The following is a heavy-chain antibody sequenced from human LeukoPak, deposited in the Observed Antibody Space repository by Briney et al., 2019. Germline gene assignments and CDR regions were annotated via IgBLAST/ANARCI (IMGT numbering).Heavy chain of an antibody. V-gene: IGHV4-59*12. CDR2: IYYSGST. J-gene: IGHJ4*02. D-gene: IGHD1-1*01. CDR3: ARGTVQMGMGERYFDN. CDR1: GGSISTYY. Sequence: PSETLSLTCTVSGGSISTYYWMWIRQPPGKGLEWIGYIYYSGSTNYTPSLKSRITISVDTSRNQFSLSLSSVTAADTAVYYCARGTVQMGMGERYFDNWGQGTLVTVSP.